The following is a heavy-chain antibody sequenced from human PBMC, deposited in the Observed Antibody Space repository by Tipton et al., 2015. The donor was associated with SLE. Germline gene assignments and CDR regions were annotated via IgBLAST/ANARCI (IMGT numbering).Heavy chain of an antibody. CDR3: ARAPRRYDVLTGYSADAFDI. D-gene: IGHD3-9*01. CDR1: GGSITSGTYY. Sequence: TLSLTCTVSGGSITSGTYYWSWIRQPAGKTLELIGHMYTSGSATYNPSLRSRVTISRDTSKNQFSLTLYSVTAADTAVYYCARAPRRYDVLTGYSADAFDIWGQGRMVTVSS. CDR2: MYTSGSA. V-gene: IGHV4-61*09. J-gene: IGHJ3*02.